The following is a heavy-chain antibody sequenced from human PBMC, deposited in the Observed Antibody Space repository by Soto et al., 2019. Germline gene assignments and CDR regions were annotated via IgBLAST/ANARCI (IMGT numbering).Heavy chain of an antibody. CDR2: TNPNSGGT. J-gene: IGHJ6*02. V-gene: IGHV1-2*04. D-gene: IGHD3-22*01. CDR1: GYTFTGYY. CDR3: ARYFTYYYDSSGYYPRPWYFGMDV. Sequence: GASVKVSCKASGYTFTGYYMHWVRQAPGQGLEWMGWTNPNSGGTNYAQKFQGWVTMTRDTSISTAYMELSRLRSDDTAVYYCARYFTYYYDSSGYYPRPWYFGMDVWGQGTTVTVSS.